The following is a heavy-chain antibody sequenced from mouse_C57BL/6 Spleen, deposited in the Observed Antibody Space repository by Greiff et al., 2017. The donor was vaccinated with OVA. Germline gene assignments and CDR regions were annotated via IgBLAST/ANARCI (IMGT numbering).Heavy chain of an antibody. V-gene: IGHV1-82*01. Sequence: QVQLQQSGPELVKPGASVKISCKASGYAFSSSWMNWVKQRPGKGLEWIGRIYPGDGDTNYNGKFKGKATLTADKSSSTAYMQLSSLTSEDYAVYFGAREGFDYWGKGTTLTVSS. CDR3: AREGFDY. CDR2: IYPGDGDT. CDR1: GYAFSSSW. J-gene: IGHJ2*01.